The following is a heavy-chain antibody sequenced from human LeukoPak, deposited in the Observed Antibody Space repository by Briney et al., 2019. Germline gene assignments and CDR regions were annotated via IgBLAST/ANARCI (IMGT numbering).Heavy chain of an antibody. Sequence: SETLSLTCTVSGGSISSSSYYWGWIRQPPGKGLEWIGSIYYSGSTYYNPSLKSRVTISVDTSKNQFSLKPSSVTAADTAVYYCARLKPTYYDFWSGRIDYWGQGTLVTVSS. V-gene: IGHV4-39*01. CDR3: ARLKPTYYDFWSGRIDY. CDR1: GGSISSSSYY. CDR2: IYYSGST. D-gene: IGHD3-3*01. J-gene: IGHJ4*02.